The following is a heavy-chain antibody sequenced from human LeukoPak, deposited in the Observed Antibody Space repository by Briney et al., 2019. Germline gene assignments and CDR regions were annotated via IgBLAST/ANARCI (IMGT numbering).Heavy chain of an antibody. CDR2: ISSSSSTI. Sequence: GGSLRLSCAASGFTFSSYSMNWVRQAPGKGLEWVSYISSSSSTIYYADSVKGRFTISRDNAKNSLYLQMNSLRAEDTAVYYCARVPADLYYYYMDVWGKGTTVTVSS. J-gene: IGHJ6*03. V-gene: IGHV3-48*01. CDR1: GFTFSSYS. CDR3: ARVPADLYYYYMDV. D-gene: IGHD2-2*01.